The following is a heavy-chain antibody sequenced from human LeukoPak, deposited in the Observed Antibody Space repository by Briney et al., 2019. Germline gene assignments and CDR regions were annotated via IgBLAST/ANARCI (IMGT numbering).Heavy chain of an antibody. Sequence: ASVKVSCKASGYTFTSYGISWVRQAPGQGLEWMGWISAYNGNTNYAQKLQGRVTMTTDTSTSTAYMELRSLRSDDTAVYYCARDLSGRWLPLGGFYYYYGMDVWGQGTTVTVSS. CDR3: ARDLSGRWLPLGGFYYYYGMDV. D-gene: IGHD5-24*01. CDR1: GYTFTSYG. J-gene: IGHJ6*02. CDR2: ISAYNGNT. V-gene: IGHV1-18*01.